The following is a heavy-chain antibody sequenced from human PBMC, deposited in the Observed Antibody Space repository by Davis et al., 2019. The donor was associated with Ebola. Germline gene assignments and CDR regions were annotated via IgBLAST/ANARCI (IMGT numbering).Heavy chain of an antibody. CDR3: ARRVPAAAFDI. Sequence: MPSETLSLTCAVSGGSFSAYYWSWIRQPPGKGLEWIGEINHSGSTNYNPSLKSRVTISVDTSKNQFSLKLSSVTAADTAVYYCARRVPAAAFDIWGQGTMVTVSS. V-gene: IGHV4-34*01. J-gene: IGHJ3*02. CDR2: INHSGST. CDR1: GGSFSAYY. D-gene: IGHD2-2*01.